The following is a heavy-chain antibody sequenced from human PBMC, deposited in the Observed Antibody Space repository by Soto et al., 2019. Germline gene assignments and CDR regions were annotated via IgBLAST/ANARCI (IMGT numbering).Heavy chain of an antibody. V-gene: IGHV3-30-3*01. D-gene: IGHD3-22*01. J-gene: IGHJ6*02. CDR1: GFTFSSYA. CDR3: ARVRYYYDRRYYYYYGMDV. CDR2: ISYDGSNK. Sequence: LRLSCAASGFTFSSYAMHWVRQAPGKGLEWVAVISYDGSNKYYADSVKGRFTISRDNSKNTLYPQMNSLRAEDTAVYYCARVRYYYDRRYYYYYGMDVWGQGTTVTVSS.